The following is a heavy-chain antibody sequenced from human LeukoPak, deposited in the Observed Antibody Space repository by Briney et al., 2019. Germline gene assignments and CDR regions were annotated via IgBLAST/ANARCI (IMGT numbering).Heavy chain of an antibody. J-gene: IGHJ4*02. V-gene: IGHV3-30*04. Sequence: GRSLGLSCAASGFTFSSYAMHWVRQAPGKGLEWVAVISYDGSNKYYADSVKGRFTISRDNSKNTLYLQMNSLRSEDTAVYYCARSSRGYCSSTSCYSDFDYWGQGTLVTVSS. CDR2: ISYDGSNK. CDR3: ARSSRGYCSSTSCYSDFDY. D-gene: IGHD2-2*01. CDR1: GFTFSSYA.